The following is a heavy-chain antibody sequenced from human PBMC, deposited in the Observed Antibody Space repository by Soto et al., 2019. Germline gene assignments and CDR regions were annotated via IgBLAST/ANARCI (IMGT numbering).Heavy chain of an antibody. CDR3: ARGTRALITSFFAY. D-gene: IGHD1-20*01. CDR2: VHQSGAT. Sequence: LPESAPQLVKPSETLSLNSTASGDPTSNSYWSWILQAPGRGLKRIGCVHQSGATDSTPSLKGRVTISLHTSKGQFSLSLRSATAADTPTYYCARGTRALITSFFAYWGQGIPVTVSS. CDR1: GDPTSNSY. V-gene: IGHV4-59*03. J-gene: IGHJ4*02.